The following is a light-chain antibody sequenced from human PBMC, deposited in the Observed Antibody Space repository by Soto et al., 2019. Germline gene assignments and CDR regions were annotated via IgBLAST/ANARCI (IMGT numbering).Light chain of an antibody. V-gene: IGLV2-8*01. J-gene: IGLJ2*01. CDR3: SSYAGSNVV. Sequence: QSALTQPPSASGSPGQSVTISCTGTSSDVDGYNYVSWYQHHPGKAPKLIIYEVSKRPSGVPDRFSGSKSGNTASLTVSGLQAEDEADYYCSSYAGSNVVFGGGTQLTVL. CDR1: SSDVDGYNY. CDR2: EVS.